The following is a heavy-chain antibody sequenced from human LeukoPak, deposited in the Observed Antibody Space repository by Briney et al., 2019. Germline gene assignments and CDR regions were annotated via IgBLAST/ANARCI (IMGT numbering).Heavy chain of an antibody. CDR3: ARGGVVPAAIYYYYGMDV. V-gene: IGHV1-69*13. Sequence: ASVKVSCKASGGTFSSYAISWVRQAPGQGLEWMGGIIPIFGTANYARKFQGRVTITADESTSTAYMELSSLRSEDTAVYYCARGGVVPAAIYYYYGMDVWGQGTTVTVSS. J-gene: IGHJ6*02. CDR1: GGTFSSYA. CDR2: IIPIFGTA. D-gene: IGHD2-2*02.